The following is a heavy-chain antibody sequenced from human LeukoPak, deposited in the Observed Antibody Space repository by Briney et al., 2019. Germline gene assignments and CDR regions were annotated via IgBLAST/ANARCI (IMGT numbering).Heavy chain of an antibody. CDR1: GGSFSSYA. CDR3: AKQGAVRQDYYMDV. V-gene: IGHV1-69*06. D-gene: IGHD3-16*01. CDR2: IIPIFGTP. Sequence: GSSVNVSCKASGGSFSSYAITWVRQAPGQGLEWMGRIIPIFGTPTYAQKFQGRVTITADMGSSTAYLELTSLKSEDTARYFCAKQGAVRQDYYMDVWGSGTTVTVSS. J-gene: IGHJ6*03.